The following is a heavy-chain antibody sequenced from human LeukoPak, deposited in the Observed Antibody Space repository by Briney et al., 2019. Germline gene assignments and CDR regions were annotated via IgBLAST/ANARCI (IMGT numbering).Heavy chain of an antibody. CDR3: AKVKLWFGELLPRDY. CDR1: GFTFSSYV. D-gene: IGHD3-10*01. Sequence: GGSLRLSCAASGFTFSSYVMSWVRQAPGKGLEWVSAIRSSGSTTYYADSVKGRFTISRDNSKNTLYLQMNSLRAEDTAVYYCAKVKLWFGELLPRDYWGQGTLVTVSS. J-gene: IGHJ4*02. CDR2: IRSSGSTT. V-gene: IGHV3-23*01.